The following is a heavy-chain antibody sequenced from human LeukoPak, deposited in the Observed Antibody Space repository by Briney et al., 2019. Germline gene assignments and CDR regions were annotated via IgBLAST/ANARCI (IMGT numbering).Heavy chain of an antibody. D-gene: IGHD3-10*01. J-gene: IGHJ6*03. CDR1: GGSFSGYY. Sequence: PSETLSLTCAVYGGSFSGYYWSWIRQPPGKGLEWIGEINHSGSTNYNPSLKSRVTISVDTSKNQFSLKLSSVTAADTAVYYCARHPMVRGVMHYYYYMDVWGKGTTVTISS. CDR3: ARHPMVRGVMHYYYYMDV. CDR2: INHSGST. V-gene: IGHV4-34*01.